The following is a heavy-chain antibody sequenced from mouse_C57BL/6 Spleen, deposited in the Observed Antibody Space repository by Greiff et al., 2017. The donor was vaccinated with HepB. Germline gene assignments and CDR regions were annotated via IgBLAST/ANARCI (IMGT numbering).Heavy chain of an antibody. Sequence: VQLQQSGAELVMPGASVKLSCKASGYTFTSYWMHWVKQRPGQGLEWIGEIDPSDSYTNYNQKFKGKSTLTVDKSSSTAYMQLSSLTSEDSAVYYCARPSYGSSYWYFDVWGTGTTVTVSS. CDR2: IDPSDSYT. CDR3: ARPSYGSSYWYFDV. CDR1: GYTFTSYW. D-gene: IGHD1-1*01. J-gene: IGHJ1*03. V-gene: IGHV1-69*01.